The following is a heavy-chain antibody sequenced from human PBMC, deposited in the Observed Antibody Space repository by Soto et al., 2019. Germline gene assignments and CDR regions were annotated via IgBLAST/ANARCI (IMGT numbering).Heavy chain of an antibody. J-gene: IGHJ6*02. D-gene: IGHD5-18*01. Sequence: GGSLRLSCAASGFTFSSYGMHWVRQAPGKGLEWVAVIWYDGSNKYYADSVKGRFTISRDNSKNTLYLQMNSLRAEDTAVYYCASLPTDTAMGYGMDVWGQGTTVTVSS. CDR1: GFTFSSYG. CDR3: ASLPTDTAMGYGMDV. V-gene: IGHV3-33*01. CDR2: IWYDGSNK.